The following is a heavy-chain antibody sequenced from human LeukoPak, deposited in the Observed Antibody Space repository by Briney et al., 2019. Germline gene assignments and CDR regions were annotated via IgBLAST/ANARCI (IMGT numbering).Heavy chain of an antibody. J-gene: IGHJ6*02. Sequence: ASVKVSCKASGYTFTSYGISWVRQAPGQGLEWMGWISAYNGNTNYAQKLQGRVTMTTDTSTSTAYMELRSLGSDDTAVYYCAMHIVVVTAIPGKHYYYGMDVWGQGTTVTVSS. V-gene: IGHV1-18*01. D-gene: IGHD2-21*02. CDR3: AMHIVVVTAIPGKHYYYGMDV. CDR2: ISAYNGNT. CDR1: GYTFTSYG.